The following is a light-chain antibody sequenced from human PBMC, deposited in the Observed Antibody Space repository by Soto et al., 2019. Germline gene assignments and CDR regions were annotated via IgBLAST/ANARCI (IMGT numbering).Light chain of an antibody. J-gene: IGLJ2*01. V-gene: IGLV2-14*01. CDR1: SSDVGGYNY. CDR3: SSYTSSNTLL. Sequence: QSVLTQPASVSGSPEQSITISCTGTSSDVGGYNYVSWYQQHPGKAPKLMIYDVSNRPSGISNRFSGSKSGNTASLTISGLQEEDEAEYYCSSYTSSNTLLFGGGTKVTVL. CDR2: DVS.